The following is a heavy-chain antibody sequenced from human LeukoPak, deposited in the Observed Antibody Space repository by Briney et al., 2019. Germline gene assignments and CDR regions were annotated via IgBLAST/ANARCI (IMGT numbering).Heavy chain of an antibody. J-gene: IGHJ4*02. CDR1: GFTFSDYN. D-gene: IGHD4-23*01. CDR2: ISRSGSTK. V-gene: IGHV3-11*01. CDR3: ARRAGGYSHPYDY. Sequence: GGSLRLSCAASGFTFSDYNMRWIRQAPGKGLEWVSSISRSGSTKYYADSVKGRFTISRDNSKNTLYLQMNSLRAEDTAVYYCARRAGGYSHPYDYWGQGTLVTVSS.